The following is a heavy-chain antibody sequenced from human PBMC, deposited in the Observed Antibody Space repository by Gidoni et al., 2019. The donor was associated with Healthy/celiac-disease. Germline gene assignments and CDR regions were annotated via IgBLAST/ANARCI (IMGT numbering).Heavy chain of an antibody. J-gene: IGHJ4*02. D-gene: IGHD2-2*01. CDR3: ARDGPRYCSSTSCQGFDY. Sequence: QVQLQESGPGLVKPSETLSLPCPVSGGSTSSYYWSWIRQPAGKGLEWIGRIYTSGSTNYNPSLKSRVTMSVDTSKNQFSLKLSSVTAADTAVYYCARDGPRYCSSTSCQGFDYWGQGTLVTVSS. CDR2: IYTSGST. V-gene: IGHV4-4*07. CDR1: GGSTSSYY.